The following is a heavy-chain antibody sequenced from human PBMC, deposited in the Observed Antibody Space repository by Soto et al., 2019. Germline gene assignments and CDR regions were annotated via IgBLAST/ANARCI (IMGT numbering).Heavy chain of an antibody. J-gene: IGHJ6*02. Sequence: SETLSLTCAVYGGSFSGYYWSWIRQPPGKGLEWIGEINHSGSTNYNPSLKSRVTISVDTSKNQFSLKLSSVTAADTAVYYCARAWYDFWSGYYQGMDVWGQGTTVTVSS. V-gene: IGHV4-34*01. CDR3: ARAWYDFWSGYYQGMDV. CDR2: INHSGST. D-gene: IGHD3-3*01. CDR1: GGSFSGYY.